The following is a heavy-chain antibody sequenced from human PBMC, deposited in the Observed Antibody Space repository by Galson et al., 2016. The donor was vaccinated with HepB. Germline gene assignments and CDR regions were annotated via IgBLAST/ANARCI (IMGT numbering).Heavy chain of an antibody. V-gene: IGHV3-30*18. CDR3: AKDRDGDYDYGMDV. CDR1: GFTFSNFD. D-gene: IGHD4-17*01. J-gene: IGHJ6*02. Sequence: SLRLSCAASGFTFSNFDIHWVRQAPGKGLEWVALISSDATKQFLADSVKGRFSVSRDNSRNMLFLQMNSLRVDDTAVYYCAKDRDGDYDYGMDVWGQGTAVTVSS. CDR2: ISSDATKQ.